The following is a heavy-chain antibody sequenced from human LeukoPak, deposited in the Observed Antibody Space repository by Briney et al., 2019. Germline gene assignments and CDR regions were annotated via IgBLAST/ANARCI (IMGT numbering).Heavy chain of an antibody. D-gene: IGHD5-18*01. J-gene: IGHJ3*01. V-gene: IGHV5-51*01. CDR2: IYPGDSDT. CDR3: ARRGQSGYSSGPEGLDL. CDR1: PYSFAKYW. Sequence: GASLQISCQASPYSFAKYWIAWVRPMPGKGLEWMGTIYPGDSDTRYNPPFQGHVTISADKSITTAFLQWSSLKASDTAVYYCARRGQSGYSSGPEGLDLWGQGTMVTVSS.